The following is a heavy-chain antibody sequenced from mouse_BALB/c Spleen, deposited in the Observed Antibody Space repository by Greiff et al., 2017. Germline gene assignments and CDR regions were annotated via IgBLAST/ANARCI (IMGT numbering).Heavy chain of an antibody. J-gene: IGHJ4*01. Sequence: EVQGVESGGGLVKPGGSLKLSCAASGFTFSDYYMYWVRQTPEKRLEWVATISDGGSYTYYPDSVKGRFTISRDNAKNNLYLQMSRLKSEDTAMYYCARGYYGSRGAMDYWGQGTSVTVSS. CDR1: GFTFSDYY. CDR2: ISDGGSYT. D-gene: IGHD1-1*01. V-gene: IGHV5-4*02. CDR3: ARGYYGSRGAMDY.